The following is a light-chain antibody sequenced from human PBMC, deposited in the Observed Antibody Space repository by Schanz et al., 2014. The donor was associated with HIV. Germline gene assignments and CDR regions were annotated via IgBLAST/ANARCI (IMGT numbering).Light chain of an antibody. Sequence: EIVLTQSPGTLSLFPGERAALSCRASQTITSNFLAWYQQRPGQAPRLLIYGASNRATGIPDRFSGSGSGTDFILPISRLELEDFAVDYCQQHCGSPETFGQGTKVEIK. CDR1: QTITSNF. J-gene: IGKJ1*01. V-gene: IGKV3-20*01. CDR3: QQHCGSPET. CDR2: GAS.